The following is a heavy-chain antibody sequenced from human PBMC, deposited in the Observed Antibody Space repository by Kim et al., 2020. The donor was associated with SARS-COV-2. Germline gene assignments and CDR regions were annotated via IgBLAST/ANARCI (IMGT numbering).Heavy chain of an antibody. J-gene: IGHJ3*02. D-gene: IGHD1-26*01. Sequence: SETLSLTCAVYGGSFSGYYWSWIRQPPGKGLEWIGEINHSGSTNYNPSLKSRVTISVNTSKNQFSLKLSSVTAADTAVDSCARKSGGYGHADAFDILGQG. CDR2: INHSGST. CDR1: GGSFSGYY. CDR3: ARKSGGYGHADAFDI. V-gene: IGHV4-34*01.